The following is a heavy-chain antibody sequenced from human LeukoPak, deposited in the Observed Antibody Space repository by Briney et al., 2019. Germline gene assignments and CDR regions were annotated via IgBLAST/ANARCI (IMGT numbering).Heavy chain of an antibody. D-gene: IGHD6-25*01. CDR2: VDHTGST. CDR3: ARDANGSDLHYYHMDV. Sequence: PSETLSLTCTVSDDSITMYYWTWIRQPPGKGLEWIGYVDHTGSTKFNPSLNGRVSISRDTSNNFFSLRLRSVTAADTAVYFCARDANGSDLHYYHMDVWGKGTTVTVSS. V-gene: IGHV4-59*01. CDR1: DDSITMYY. J-gene: IGHJ6*03.